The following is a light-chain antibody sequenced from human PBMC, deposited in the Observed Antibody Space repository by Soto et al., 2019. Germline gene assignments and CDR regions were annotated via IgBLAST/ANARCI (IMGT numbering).Light chain of an antibody. Sequence: DIQLTQSPSTLSASVGDRVTFTCRASQSIGTFLAWYQQKTGKAPKLLIYKASLLESGVPSRFSGSGSGTEFTLTISSLQPDDFATYYCQHYIGYSRTFGQGTKVEMK. CDR3: QHYIGYSRT. V-gene: IGKV1-5*03. CDR1: QSIGTF. CDR2: KAS. J-gene: IGKJ1*01.